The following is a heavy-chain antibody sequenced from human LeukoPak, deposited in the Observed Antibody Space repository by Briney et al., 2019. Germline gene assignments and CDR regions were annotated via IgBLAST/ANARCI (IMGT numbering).Heavy chain of an antibody. CDR1: GFTASNSY. Sequence: PGGSLRLSCAASGFTASNSYMSWIRQAPGKGLEWVSVLYSGGGAYYTDSVRGRFTISRDSSKNPLYLQINSLRADDTAVYYCVGQTHKDYWGQGTLVTVSS. CDR2: LYSGGGA. CDR3: VGQTHKDY. J-gene: IGHJ4*02. V-gene: IGHV3-53*01.